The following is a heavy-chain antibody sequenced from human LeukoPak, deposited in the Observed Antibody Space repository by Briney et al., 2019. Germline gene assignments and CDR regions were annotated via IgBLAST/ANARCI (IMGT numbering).Heavy chain of an antibody. CDR1: GFTFSSYW. Sequence: GGSLRLSCAASGFTFSSYWMSWVRQAPGKGLEWVANIKQDGSEKYYVDSLKGRFTISRDNAKNSLYLQMNSLRAEDTAVYYCARRGDESGSGSYLGISQVGNYYYYGMDVWGQGTTVTVSS. D-gene: IGHD3-10*01. J-gene: IGHJ6*02. V-gene: IGHV3-7*01. CDR3: ARRGDESGSGSYLGISQVGNYYYYGMDV. CDR2: IKQDGSEK.